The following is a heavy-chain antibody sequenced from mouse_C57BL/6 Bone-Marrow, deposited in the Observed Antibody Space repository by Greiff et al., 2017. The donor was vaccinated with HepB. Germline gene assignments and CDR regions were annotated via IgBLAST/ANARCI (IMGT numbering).Heavy chain of an antibody. J-gene: IGHJ3*01. CDR3: ARDSSYGAWFAY. V-gene: IGHV7-3*01. Sequence: EVKVVESGGGLVQPGGSLSLSCAASGFTFTDYYMSWVRQPPGKALEWLGFIRNKANGYTTEYSASVKGRFTISRDNSQSILYLQMNALRADDSATYYCARDSSYGAWFAYWGQGTLVTVSA. CDR1: GFTFTDYY. D-gene: IGHD1-1*01. CDR2: IRNKANGYTT.